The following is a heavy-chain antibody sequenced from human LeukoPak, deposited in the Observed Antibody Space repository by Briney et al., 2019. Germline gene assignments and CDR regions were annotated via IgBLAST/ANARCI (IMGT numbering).Heavy chain of an antibody. D-gene: IGHD6-19*01. V-gene: IGHV3-33*01. Sequence: GGSLRLSCAASGFTFSSYGMHWVRQAPGKGLEWVAVIWYDGSNKYYADSVKGRFTISRDNSKNTLYLQMNSLRAEDTAVYYCARDSSGWYSFDYWGQGTLVTISS. CDR3: ARDSSGWYSFDY. CDR1: GFTFSSYG. J-gene: IGHJ4*02. CDR2: IWYDGSNK.